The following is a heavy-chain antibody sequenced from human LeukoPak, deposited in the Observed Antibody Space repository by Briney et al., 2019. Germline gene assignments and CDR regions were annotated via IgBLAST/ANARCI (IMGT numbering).Heavy chain of an antibody. CDR1: GFTFSSYA. CDR3: ARDPRGTNWFDP. V-gene: IGHV3-30*07. Sequence: GRSLRLSCAASGFTFSSYAMHWVRQAPGKGLEWVAVISYDGSNKYYADSVKGRFTISRDIRTNTLYLQMNSLRVEDTAVYYCARDPRGTNWFDPWGQGTLVTVSS. D-gene: IGHD1-1*01. J-gene: IGHJ5*02. CDR2: ISYDGSNK.